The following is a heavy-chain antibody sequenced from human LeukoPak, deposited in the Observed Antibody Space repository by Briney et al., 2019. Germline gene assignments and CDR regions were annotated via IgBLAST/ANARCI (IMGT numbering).Heavy chain of an antibody. V-gene: IGHV4-34*01. D-gene: IGHD2-2*01. J-gene: IGHJ5*02. CDR1: GWSFNDYY. Sequence: SETLSLTCAVSGWSFNDYYWNWIRQPPGKGLEWIGELNARGDTNYNPSLKSRVTISVDTSKKQFSLRLTSLIAADTALYYCARGQVPTARGYNWFDPWGQGTLVTVSS. CDR3: ARGQVPTARGYNWFDP. CDR2: LNARGDT.